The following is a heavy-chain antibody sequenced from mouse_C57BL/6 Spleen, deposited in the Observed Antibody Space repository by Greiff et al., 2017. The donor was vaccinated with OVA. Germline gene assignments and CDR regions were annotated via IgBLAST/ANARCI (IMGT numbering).Heavy chain of an antibody. D-gene: IGHD1-1*01. V-gene: IGHV1-82*01. CDR1: GYAFSSSW. CDR2: IYPGDGDT. CDR3: ARGGDYYGSSSYYFDY. Sequence: VHLVESGPELVKPGASVKISCKASGYAFSSSWMNWVKQRPGKGLEWIGRIYPGDGDTNYTGKFKGKATLTADKSSSTAYMQLSSLTSEDSAVYFCARGGDYYGSSSYYFDYWGQGTTLTVSS. J-gene: IGHJ2*01.